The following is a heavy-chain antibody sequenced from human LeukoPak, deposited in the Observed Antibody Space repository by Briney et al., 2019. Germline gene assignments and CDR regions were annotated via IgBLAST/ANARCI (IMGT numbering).Heavy chain of an antibody. CDR2: INSDGSST. J-gene: IGHJ4*02. CDR3: ARGYFDSSGYPYLGY. Sequence: GESLKISCAASGFTFSNFWMHWVRQAPGKGLVWVSRINSDGSSTTHADSVKGRFTISRDNAKDTLYLQMNSLRAEDTAVYYCARGYFDSSGYPYLGYWGQGTLVTVSS. D-gene: IGHD3-22*01. CDR1: GFTFSNFW. V-gene: IGHV3-74*01.